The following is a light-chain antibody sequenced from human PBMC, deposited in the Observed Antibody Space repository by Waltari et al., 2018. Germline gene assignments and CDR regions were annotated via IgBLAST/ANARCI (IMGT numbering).Light chain of an antibody. CDR2: KAS. Sequence: DVQMTQSPSILSASVGDRVTITCRAGQSLSTWLAWYQQKPGKAPKLLIYKASTLESGVPSRFSGSGSETEFTLTINSLQPDDFATYHCQQYSRSPWTFGQGTKVEI. J-gene: IGKJ1*01. CDR3: QQYSRSPWT. CDR1: QSLSTW. V-gene: IGKV1-5*03.